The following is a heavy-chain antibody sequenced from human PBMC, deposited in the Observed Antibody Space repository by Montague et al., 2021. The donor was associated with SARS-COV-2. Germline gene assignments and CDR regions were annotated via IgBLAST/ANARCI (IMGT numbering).Heavy chain of an antibody. CDR2: IYHSGST. V-gene: IGHV4-38-2*02. J-gene: IGHJ4*02. CDR3: ARSQDCSTTSCHFDY. Sequence: SETLSLTCTVSGYSISSGYYWGWSRQPPGKGLEWIGSIYHSGSTYYNPSLKSRVTISVDTSKNQFSLKLSSVTAADTAAYYCARSQDCSTTSCHFDYWGQGTLVTVSS. D-gene: IGHD2-2*01. CDR1: GYSISSGYY.